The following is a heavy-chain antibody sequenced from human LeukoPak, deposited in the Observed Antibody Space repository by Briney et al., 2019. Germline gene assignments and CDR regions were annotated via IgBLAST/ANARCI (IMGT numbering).Heavy chain of an antibody. V-gene: IGHV4-31*03. Sequence: PSQTLSLTCTVSGGSISSGGYYWSWIRQHPGKGLEWIGYMYYSGSTYYNPSLKSRVTISVDTSKNQFSLKLSSVTAADTAVYYCARVNERVDYYGMDVWGQGTTVTVSS. CDR1: GGSISSGGYY. J-gene: IGHJ6*02. CDR2: MYYSGST. D-gene: IGHD1-1*01. CDR3: ARVNERVDYYGMDV.